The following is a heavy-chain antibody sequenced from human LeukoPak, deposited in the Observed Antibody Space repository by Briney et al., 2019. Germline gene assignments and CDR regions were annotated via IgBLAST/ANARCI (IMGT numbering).Heavy chain of an antibody. CDR2: INSDGSST. CDR1: GFTFSSYW. J-gene: IGHJ4*02. CDR3: AKACEWLVRYFDY. V-gene: IGHV3-74*01. Sequence: GGSLRLSCAASGFTFSSYWMHWVRQAPGKGLVWVSRINSDGSSTSYADSVKGRFTISRDNSKNTLYLQMNSLRAEDTAVYYCAKACEWLVRYFDYWGQGTLVTVSS. D-gene: IGHD6-19*01.